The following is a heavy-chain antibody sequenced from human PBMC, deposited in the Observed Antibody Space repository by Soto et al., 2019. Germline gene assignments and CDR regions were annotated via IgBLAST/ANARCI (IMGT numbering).Heavy chain of an antibody. V-gene: IGHV1-69*13. J-gene: IGHJ5*01. CDR3: ARRSMYGDYDS. D-gene: IGHD4-17*01. Sequence: SVKVSCKASGGSFSNYGISWVRQAPGQGLEWMGGIIPVFGTPHYAQNFQDRVTITGDASTSTVYMELSSLTFEDTAVYYCARRSMYGDYDSWGQGTLVTVSS. CDR2: IIPVFGTP. CDR1: GGSFSNYG.